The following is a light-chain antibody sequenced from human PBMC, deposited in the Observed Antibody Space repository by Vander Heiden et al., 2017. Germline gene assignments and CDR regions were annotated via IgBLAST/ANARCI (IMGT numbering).Light chain of an antibody. Sequence: IVLTPSPGTLSLSPGARATLPCRASQTISTSNLAWYQQKPGQAPRLLIYAASSRATGIPDRFSGSGSGTDFTLTISRLEPEDFAVYYCQQYGGSPKTFGQGTKVEIK. J-gene: IGKJ1*01. V-gene: IGKV3-20*01. CDR1: QTISTSN. CDR2: AAS. CDR3: QQYGGSPKT.